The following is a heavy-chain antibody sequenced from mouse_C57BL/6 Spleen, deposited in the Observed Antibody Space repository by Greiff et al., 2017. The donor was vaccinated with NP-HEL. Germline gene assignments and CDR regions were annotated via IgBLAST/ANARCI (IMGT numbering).Heavy chain of an antibody. CDR1: GFTFSSYT. J-gene: IGHJ1*03. Sequence: EVQGVESGGGLVKPGGSLKLSCAASGFTFSSYTMSWVRQTPEKRLEWVATISGGGGNTYYPDSVKGRFTISRDNAKNTLYLQMSSLRSEDTALYYCARPLYSNYYWYFDVWGTGTTVTVSS. CDR3: ARPLYSNYYWYFDV. V-gene: IGHV5-9*01. CDR2: ISGGGGNT. D-gene: IGHD2-5*01.